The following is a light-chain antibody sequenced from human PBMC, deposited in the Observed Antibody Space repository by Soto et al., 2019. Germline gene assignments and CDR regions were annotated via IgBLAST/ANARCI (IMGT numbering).Light chain of an antibody. J-gene: IGKJ1*01. CDR3: QQSYTTPPT. CDR1: QSISSR. V-gene: IGKV1-39*01. Sequence: DIQMTQSPSSLSASVGDRVTITCRSSQSISSRLNWYQQKPGKAPKVLISTASSLQSGVPSRFSGSGSGTDFTLTISDLQPEDFATYFCQQSYTTPPTFGQGTKVDVK. CDR2: TAS.